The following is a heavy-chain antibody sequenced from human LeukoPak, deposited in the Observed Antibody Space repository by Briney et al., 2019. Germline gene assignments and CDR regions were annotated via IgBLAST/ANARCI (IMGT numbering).Heavy chain of an antibody. J-gene: IGHJ6*03. V-gene: IGHV3-21*01. Sequence: GGSLRLSCAASGFTFSSYSMNWVRQAPGKGLEWVSSISSSSSYIYYADSVKGRFTISRDNAKNSLYLQMNSLRAEDTAVYYCARDPHYGSGSYYYYYYYYMDVWGKGTTVTISS. CDR1: GFTFSSYS. D-gene: IGHD3-10*01. CDR3: ARDPHYGSGSYYYYYYYYMDV. CDR2: ISSSSSYI.